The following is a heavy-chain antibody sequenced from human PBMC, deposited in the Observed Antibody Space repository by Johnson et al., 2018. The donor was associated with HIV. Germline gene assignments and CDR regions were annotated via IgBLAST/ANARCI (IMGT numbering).Heavy chain of an antibody. Sequence: VQLVESGGGLVQPGGSLRLSCAASGFTFRSYVMSWVRQAPGKGLEWVSVINWNGGSSCYAASVKGRITICRDNAKNSLYLQMNSRSAEDTALFCCAGGATSATLSPDGSDACDVRGQGTMVTVSS. CDR2: INWNGGSS. J-gene: IGHJ3*01. CDR1: GFTFRSYV. D-gene: IGHD2-15*01. V-gene: IGHV3-20*04. CDR3: AGGATSATLSPDGSDACDV.